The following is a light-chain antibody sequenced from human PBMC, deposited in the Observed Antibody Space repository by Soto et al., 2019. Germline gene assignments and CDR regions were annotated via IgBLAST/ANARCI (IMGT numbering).Light chain of an antibody. CDR3: ESYDSSLSGWV. V-gene: IGLV1-40*01. CDR1: SPNIGAGYD. CDR2: VNS. Sequence: QSVLTQPPSVSGAPGQRVTISCTGSSPNIGAGYDVHWYQQLPGTAPKLLIYVNSNRPSGVPDRFSGSKYGTSASLAIPGLRAEDEGDYYCESYDSSLSGWVFGGGTKLTVL. J-gene: IGLJ3*02.